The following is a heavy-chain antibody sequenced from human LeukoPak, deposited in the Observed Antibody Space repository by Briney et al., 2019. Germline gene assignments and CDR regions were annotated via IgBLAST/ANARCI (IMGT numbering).Heavy chain of an antibody. Sequence: GESLKISCEGSGYNFSYCLIGWVRQMPGKGLEWMGIIYPGDSDTRYGPSFQGQVTISADKSISTAYLQWSSLKASATAMYYCARHGGGGSGGNSGFDYWGQGTLVTVSS. D-gene: IGHD4-23*01. J-gene: IGHJ4*02. CDR1: GYNFSYCL. CDR3: ARHGGGGSGGNSGFDY. V-gene: IGHV5-51*01. CDR2: IYPGDSDT.